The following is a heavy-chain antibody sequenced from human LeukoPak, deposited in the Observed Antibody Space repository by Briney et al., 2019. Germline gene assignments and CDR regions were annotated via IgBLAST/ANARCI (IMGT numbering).Heavy chain of an antibody. D-gene: IGHD3-10*01. Sequence: GRSLRPSCAASGFTFSSYGMHWVRQAPGKGLEWVAVISYDGSNKGYADSVKGRFTLSRDNSKNTLYLHMNSLRAEDTAVYYCARGPYSGSVTYYNAYWDQGTLVTVSS. J-gene: IGHJ4*02. CDR2: ISYDGSNK. CDR1: GFTFSSYG. CDR3: ARGPYSGSVTYYNAY. V-gene: IGHV3-30*03.